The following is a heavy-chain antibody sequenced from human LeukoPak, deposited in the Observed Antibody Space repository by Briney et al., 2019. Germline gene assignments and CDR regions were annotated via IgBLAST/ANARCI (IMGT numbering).Heavy chain of an antibody. Sequence: SETLSLTCTVSGGSISSYYWSWIRQPPGKGLGWIGYIYYSGSTNYNPSLRSRVTISVDTSKNQFSLKLSSVTAADTAVYYCASIKWGSDYYYGMDVWGQGTTVTVSS. D-gene: IGHD7-27*01. CDR2: IYYSGST. J-gene: IGHJ6*02. CDR1: GGSISSYY. CDR3: ASIKWGSDYYYGMDV. V-gene: IGHV4-59*01.